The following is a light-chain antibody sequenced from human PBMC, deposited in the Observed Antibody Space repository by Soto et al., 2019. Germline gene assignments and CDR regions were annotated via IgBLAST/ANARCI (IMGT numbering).Light chain of an antibody. CDR1: SSYVGSYNY. CDR3: SSYTTSSTYV. V-gene: IGLV2-14*01. Sequence: QPALTQPASVSGSPGQSLTISCTGTSSYVGSYNYVSWYQQHPGKAPKVMIYDVSNRPSGVSYRFSGSKSGNTASLTISGLQAEDEADYYCSSYTTSSTYVFGTGTKVTVL. J-gene: IGLJ1*01. CDR2: DVS.